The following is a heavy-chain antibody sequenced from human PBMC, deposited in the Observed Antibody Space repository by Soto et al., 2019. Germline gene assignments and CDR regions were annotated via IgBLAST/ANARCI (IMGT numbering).Heavy chain of an antibody. J-gene: IGHJ6*03. Sequence: SVKVSCKASGGTFSSYTISWVRQAPGQGLEWMGRIIPILGIANYAQKFQGRVTITADKSTSTAYMELSSLRSEDTAVYYCARQYCSGGSCYGFDYYYMDVWGKGTTVTVSS. V-gene: IGHV1-69*02. CDR2: IIPILGIA. D-gene: IGHD2-15*01. CDR1: GGTFSSYT. CDR3: ARQYCSGGSCYGFDYYYMDV.